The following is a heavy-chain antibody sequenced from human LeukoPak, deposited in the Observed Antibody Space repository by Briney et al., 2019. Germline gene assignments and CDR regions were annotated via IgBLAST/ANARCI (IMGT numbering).Heavy chain of an antibody. CDR1: GFTFSSYA. Sequence: PGGSLRLSCAASGFTFSSYAMHWVRQAPGKGLEWVAVISYDGSNKYYADSVKGRFTISRDNSKNTLYLQMNSLRAEDTAVYYCARRQQLEYDYWGQGTLVTVSS. J-gene: IGHJ4*02. CDR3: ARRQQLEYDY. D-gene: IGHD6-13*01. V-gene: IGHV3-30-3*01. CDR2: ISYDGSNK.